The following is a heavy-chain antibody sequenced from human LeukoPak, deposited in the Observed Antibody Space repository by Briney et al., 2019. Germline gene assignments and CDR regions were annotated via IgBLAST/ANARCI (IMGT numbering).Heavy chain of an antibody. V-gene: IGHV3-74*01. CDR3: ARDQDSSGYYYGGAFDI. Sequence: GGSLRLSCAGSGFTLSSYWMHWVRQAPGKGLVWVSRFYSDGSRTNYADSVKGRFTISGDNAKNTQYLQMNSLRAEDTAVYYCARDQDSSGYYYGGAFDIWGQGTMVTVSS. J-gene: IGHJ3*02. CDR1: GFTLSSYW. CDR2: FYSDGSRT. D-gene: IGHD3-22*01.